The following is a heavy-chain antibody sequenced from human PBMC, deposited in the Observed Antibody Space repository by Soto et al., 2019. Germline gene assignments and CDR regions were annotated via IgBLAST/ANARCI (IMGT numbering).Heavy chain of an antibody. CDR3: ARVYMVRGTIIRYFDY. Sequence: SETLSLTCAVSGGSISSSNWWSWVRQPPGKGLEWIGKIYHSESTNYNPSLKSRVTISVDKSKNQFSLKLSSVTAADTAVYYCARVYMVRGTIIRYFDYWGQGTLVTVSS. J-gene: IGHJ4*02. V-gene: IGHV4-4*02. CDR2: IYHSEST. D-gene: IGHD3-10*01. CDR1: GGSISSSNW.